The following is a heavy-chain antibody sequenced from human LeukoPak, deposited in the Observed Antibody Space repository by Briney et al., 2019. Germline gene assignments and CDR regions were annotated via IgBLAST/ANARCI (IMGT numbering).Heavy chain of an antibody. CDR1: GYSISGGYY. V-gene: IGHV4-38-2*01. D-gene: IGHD4-11*01. Sequence: PSETLSLTCAVSGYSISGGYYWGWIRQSPGKGLQWIGSIYHSGDTRYSPSLNSRVTMSVDTSKNQFSLKLSSVTAADTAVYYCARVTFMDVWGKGTTVTVSS. J-gene: IGHJ6*04. CDR2: IYHSGDT. CDR3: ARVTFMDV.